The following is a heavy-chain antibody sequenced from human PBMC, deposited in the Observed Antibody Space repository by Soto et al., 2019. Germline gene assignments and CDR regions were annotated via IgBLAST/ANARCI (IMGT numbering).Heavy chain of an antibody. J-gene: IGHJ5*02. CDR3: ARVIVVVPAAWRVYNWFDP. CDR2: IYYSGST. V-gene: IGHV4-31*03. D-gene: IGHD2-2*01. Sequence: SEPLSLTCTVSGGSISSGGYYWSWIRQHPGKGLEWIGYIYYSGSTYYNPSLKSRVTISVDTSKNQFSLKLSSVTAADTAVYYCARVIVVVPAAWRVYNWFDPWGQGTLVTVSS. CDR1: GGSISSGGYY.